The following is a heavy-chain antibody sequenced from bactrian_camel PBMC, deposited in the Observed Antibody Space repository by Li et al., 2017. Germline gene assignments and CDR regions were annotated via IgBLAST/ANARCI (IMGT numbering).Heavy chain of an antibody. CDR2: VDGAGRS. Sequence: QVQLVESGGGAAQVGGSLKLSCSISGHTDPDDCMAWFRQAPGREREGVATVDGAGRSYYSDSVRGRFTISQDDNNEHTLYLQMNELKPEDTAFYTCAIVFVTDSKFCDSADYTHHGRGTQVTVS. D-gene: IGHD2*01. CDR1: GHTDPDDC. J-gene: IGHJ4*01. V-gene: IGHV3S55*01.